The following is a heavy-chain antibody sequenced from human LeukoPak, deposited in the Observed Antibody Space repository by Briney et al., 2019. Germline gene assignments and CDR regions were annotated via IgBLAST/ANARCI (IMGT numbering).Heavy chain of an antibody. CDR2: IIPIFGTA. V-gene: IGHV1-69*05. CDR3: AREYYYDSSGYKD. Sequence: VASVKVSCKASGGTFSSYAISWVRQAPGQGLEWMGGIIPIFGTANYAQKFQGRVTITTDESTSTAYMELSSLRSEDTAVYYCAREYYYDSSGYKDWGQGTLVTVSS. D-gene: IGHD3-22*01. J-gene: IGHJ4*02. CDR1: GGTFSSYA.